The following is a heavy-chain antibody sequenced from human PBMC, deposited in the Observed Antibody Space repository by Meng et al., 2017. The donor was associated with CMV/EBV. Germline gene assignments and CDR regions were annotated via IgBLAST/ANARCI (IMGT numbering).Heavy chain of an antibody. CDR1: GFTVSSNY. J-gene: IGHJ4*02. Sequence: GGSLRLSCAASGFTVSSNYMSWVRQAPGKGLEWVSVIYSGGSTYYADSVKGRFTISRDNSKNTLYLLMNSLRAEDTAVYYCAKDLRLESPSDFWSGYFGWGQGTLVTVSS. V-gene: IGHV3-53*01. CDR2: IYSGGST. CDR3: AKDLRLESPSDFWSGYFG. D-gene: IGHD3-3*01.